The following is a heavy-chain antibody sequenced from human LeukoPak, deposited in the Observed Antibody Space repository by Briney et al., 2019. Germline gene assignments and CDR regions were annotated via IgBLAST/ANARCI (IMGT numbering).Heavy chain of an antibody. D-gene: IGHD6-13*01. V-gene: IGHV1-69*04. J-gene: IGHJ3*02. CDR3: ARGMATNAFDI. Sequence: ASVKVSCKASGGTFSSCAISWVRQAPGQGLEWMGRIIPILGIANYAQKFQGRVTITADKSTSTAYMELSSLRSEDTAVYYCARGMATNAFDIWGQGTMVTVSS. CDR1: GGTFSSCA. CDR2: IIPILGIA.